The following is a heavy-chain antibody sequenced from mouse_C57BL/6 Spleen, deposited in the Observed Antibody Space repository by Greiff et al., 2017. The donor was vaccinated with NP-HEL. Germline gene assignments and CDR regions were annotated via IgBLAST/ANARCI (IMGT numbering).Heavy chain of an antibody. Sequence: EVHLVESGGGLVKPGGSLKLSCAASGFTFSSYAMSWVRQTPEKRLEWVATISDGGSYTYYPDNVKGRFTISRDNAKNNLYLQMSHLKSEDTAMYYCAREPSYYFDYWGQGTTLTVSS. CDR3: AREPSYYFDY. J-gene: IGHJ2*01. CDR2: ISDGGSYT. CDR1: GFTFSSYA. V-gene: IGHV5-4*01.